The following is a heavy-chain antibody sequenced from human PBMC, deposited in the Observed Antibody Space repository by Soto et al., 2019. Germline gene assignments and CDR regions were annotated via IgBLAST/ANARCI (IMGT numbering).Heavy chain of an antibody. D-gene: IGHD6-19*01. CDR1: GDSMSSDSFY. Sequence: QLQLQESGPGLVKPSETLSLSCSVSGDSMSSDSFYWIWIRQPPGKGLEWIGSVYYTGSSHYNPYRKSRVTISGHTPTNNLSLKMSSLTAADTAVYYCRWSAGLNDLDFWRQGTLVTVSS. J-gene: IGHJ4*02. V-gene: IGHV4-39*01. CDR3: RWSAGLNDLDF. CDR2: VYYTGSS.